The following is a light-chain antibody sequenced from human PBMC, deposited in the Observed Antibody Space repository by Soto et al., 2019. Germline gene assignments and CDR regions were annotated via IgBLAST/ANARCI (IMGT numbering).Light chain of an antibody. CDR3: QHYYNYPWT. Sequence: AVLLTQSPSSFSASTGERATITCRASQDIHNYLAWYQQVPGKAPKLLLYAASILQTGVPSGFSGSGSGTDFTLTIDGLQSEDFATYFCQHYYNYPWTFGQGTTVE. CDR1: QDIHNY. J-gene: IGKJ1*01. CDR2: AAS. V-gene: IGKV1-8*01.